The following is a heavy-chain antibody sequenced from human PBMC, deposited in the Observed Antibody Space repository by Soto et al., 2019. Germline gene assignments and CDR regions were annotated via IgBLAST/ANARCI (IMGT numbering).Heavy chain of an antibody. J-gene: IGHJ6*04. CDR1: GFTFSTYW. CDR2: IKGDGSST. Sequence: GGSLRLSCAGSGFTFSTYWMHWVRQAPGTGLEWVSRIKGDGSSTSYADSVKGRFTISRDNAKNTVYLQMNSLGAEGTAVDGCARGIGNYYGGDVWGKGTRVTVSS. CDR3: ARGIGNYYGGDV. V-gene: IGHV3-74*01.